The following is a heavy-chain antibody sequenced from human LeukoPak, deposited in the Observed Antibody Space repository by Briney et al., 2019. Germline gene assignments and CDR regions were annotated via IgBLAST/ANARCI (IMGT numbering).Heavy chain of an antibody. CDR2: VDPADGEV. Sequence: ASVKVSCKASGYTFTDYYMHWLQQAPGKGLEWMGRVDPADGEVAYAEKFQGRVTMTRDTSTSTVYMELSSLRSEDTAVYYCARVAAAADTVSGMDVWGQGTTVTVSS. CDR3: ARVAAAADTVSGMDV. J-gene: IGHJ6*02. D-gene: IGHD6-13*01. CDR1: GYTFTDYY. V-gene: IGHV1-69-2*01.